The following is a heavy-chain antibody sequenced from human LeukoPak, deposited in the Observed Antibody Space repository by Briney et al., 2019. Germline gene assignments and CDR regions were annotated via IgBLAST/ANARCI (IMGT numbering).Heavy chain of an antibody. D-gene: IGHD2-2*01. CDR2: IYYSGST. V-gene: IGHV4-39*01. Sequence: SETLSLTCTVSGGSISSSSYYWGWIRQPPGKGLEWIGSIYYSGSTYYNPSLKSRVTISVDTSKNQFSLKLSSVTAADTAVYYCARQGIHCSSTNCYFDAFDIWGQGTMVTVSS. J-gene: IGHJ3*02. CDR1: GGSISSSSYY. CDR3: ARQGIHCSSTNCYFDAFDI.